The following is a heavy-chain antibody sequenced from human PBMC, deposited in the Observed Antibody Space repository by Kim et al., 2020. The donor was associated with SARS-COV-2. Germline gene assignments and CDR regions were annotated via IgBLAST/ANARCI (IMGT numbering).Heavy chain of an antibody. CDR1: GFTFSSYA. CDR3: VTKIAAAGIVY. Sequence: GGSLRLSCAASGFTFSSYAMHWVRQAPGKGLEWVAVISYDGSNKYYVDSVKGRFTISRDNSKNTLYLQMNSLRAEDTAVYYCVTKIAAAGIVYWGQGTLVTVSS. D-gene: IGHD6-13*01. CDR2: ISYDGSNK. V-gene: IGHV3-30*04. J-gene: IGHJ4*02.